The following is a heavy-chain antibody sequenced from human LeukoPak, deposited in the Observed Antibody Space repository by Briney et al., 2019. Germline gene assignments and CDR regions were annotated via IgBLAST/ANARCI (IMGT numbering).Heavy chain of an antibody. CDR1: GGSISSYY. D-gene: IGHD1-20*01. V-gene: IGHV4-59*08. CDR2: IYYSGST. Sequence: PSETLSLTCTVSGGSISSYYWSWIRQPPGKGLEWIGYIYYSGSTNYKPSLKSRVTISVDTSKNQFSLKLSSVTAADTAVYYCARVTGIGYYYYYMDVWGKGTTVTVSS. J-gene: IGHJ6*03. CDR3: ARVTGIGYYYYYMDV.